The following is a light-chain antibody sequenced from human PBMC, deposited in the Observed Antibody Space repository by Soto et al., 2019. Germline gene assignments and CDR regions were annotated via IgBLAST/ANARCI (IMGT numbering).Light chain of an antibody. CDR1: QSVSSKY. V-gene: IGKV3-20*01. CDR3: QQYGSSLFT. Sequence: DIVFTQSPGTLSLSPGERATLSCRASQSVSSKYLAWYQQKPGQPPRVLIYGTSIRATGIPERFSGGGSGTDFTLTITRLESEDFAVYYCQQYGSSLFTFGPGTKVDFK. J-gene: IGKJ3*01. CDR2: GTS.